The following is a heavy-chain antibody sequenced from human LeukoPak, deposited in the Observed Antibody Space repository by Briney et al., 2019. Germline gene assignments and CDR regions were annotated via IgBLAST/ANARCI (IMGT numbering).Heavy chain of an antibody. Sequence: ASVKVSCKASGGTFSSYAISWVRQAPGQGLEWMGGIIPIFGTANYAQKFQGRVTITADESTSTAYMELSSLRSEDTAVYYYARGYCSGGSCYDPPRNYFDYWGQGTLVTVSS. V-gene: IGHV1-69*13. CDR3: ARGYCSGGSCYDPPRNYFDY. D-gene: IGHD2-15*01. J-gene: IGHJ4*02. CDR1: GGTFSSYA. CDR2: IIPIFGTA.